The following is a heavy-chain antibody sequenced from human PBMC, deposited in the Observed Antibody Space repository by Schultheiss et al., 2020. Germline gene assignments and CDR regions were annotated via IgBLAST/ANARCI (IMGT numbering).Heavy chain of an antibody. CDR3: SGQLVGATLFDY. J-gene: IGHJ4*02. CDR2: IYYSGST. D-gene: IGHD1-26*01. CDR1: GGSISSSSYY. V-gene: IGHV4-39*01. Sequence: SETLSLTCTVSGGSISSSSYYWGWIRQPPGKGLEWIGSIYYSGSTYYNPSLKSRVTISVDTSKNQFSLKLSSVTAADTAVYYCSGQLVGATLFDYWGRGTMVTVYS.